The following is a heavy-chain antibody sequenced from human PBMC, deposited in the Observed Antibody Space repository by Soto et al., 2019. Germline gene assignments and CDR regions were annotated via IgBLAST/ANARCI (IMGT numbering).Heavy chain of an antibody. CDR1: AFSLSTSGVG. CDR3: SRRVAAGITFYFDS. CDR2: IYWDDDK. V-gene: IGHV2-5*02. Sequence: QITLKESGPTLVKPTQTLTLTCTFSAFSLSTSGVGVGWIRQPPGKALEWLTFIYWDDDKRYSPSLKSRLTITKETTKNLMVLTMTNIDPVDTAPYYCSRRVAAGITFYFDSWGQGTLVTVSS. D-gene: IGHD3-16*01. J-gene: IGHJ4*02.